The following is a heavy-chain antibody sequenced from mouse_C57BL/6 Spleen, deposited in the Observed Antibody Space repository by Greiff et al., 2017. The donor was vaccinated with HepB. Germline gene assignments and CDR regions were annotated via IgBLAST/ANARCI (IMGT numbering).Heavy chain of an antibody. CDR2: IDPSDSYT. V-gene: IGHV1-69*01. CDR1: GYTFTSYW. CDR3: ARGGLGGYPFDY. D-gene: IGHD2-2*01. Sequence: QVQLQQPGAELVMPGASVKLSCKASGYTFTSYWMHWVKQRPGQGLEWIGEIDPSDSYTNYNQKFKGKSTLTVDKSSSTAYMQLSSLTSEDSAVYYCARGGLGGYPFDYWGQGTTLTVSS. J-gene: IGHJ2*01.